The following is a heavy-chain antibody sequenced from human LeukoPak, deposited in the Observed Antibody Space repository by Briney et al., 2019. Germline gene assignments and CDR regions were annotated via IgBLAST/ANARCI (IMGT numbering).Heavy chain of an antibody. D-gene: IGHD3-16*01. Sequence: SVKVSCKASGWTFSSYAISWVRQAPGQGLEWMGGIIPILGIANYAQKFQGRVTITADESTSTAYMELSSLRSEDMAVYYCARGVGWVKSYYYGMDVWGQGTTVTVSS. J-gene: IGHJ6*02. V-gene: IGHV1-69*10. CDR2: IIPILGIA. CDR1: GWTFSSYA. CDR3: ARGVGWVKSYYYGMDV.